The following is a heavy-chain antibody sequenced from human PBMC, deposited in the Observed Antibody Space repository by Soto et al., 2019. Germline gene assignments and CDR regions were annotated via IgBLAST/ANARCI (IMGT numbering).Heavy chain of an antibody. CDR1: GDTLINYS. Sequence: QVQLVQSAAEVKEPGSSVKISCKAPGDTLINYSFSWMRQAPGQGLEWIGRIVPTSGGPNSADKLHDRLTITADRSTATVTMQLSSLTTDDTAVYYCARVGIRLIPADLGGCYHLQGLDVWGQGTKSTVS. CDR3: ARVGIRLIPADLGGCYHLQGLDV. V-gene: IGHV1-69*01. D-gene: IGHD2-2*01. J-gene: IGHJ6*02. CDR2: IVPTSGGP.